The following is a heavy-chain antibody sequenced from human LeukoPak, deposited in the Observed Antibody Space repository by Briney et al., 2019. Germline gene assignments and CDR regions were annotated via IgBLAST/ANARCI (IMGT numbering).Heavy chain of an antibody. CDR2: ISYDGSNK. CDR1: GFTFSSYA. V-gene: IGHV3-30-3*01. Sequence: GGSLRLSCAASGFTFSSYAMHWVRQAPGKGLEWVAVISYDGSNKYYADSVKGRFTISRDNSKNTLYLHMNSLRAEDTAVYYCARDSGGDWGQGTLVTVSS. J-gene: IGHJ4*02. CDR3: ARDSGGD. D-gene: IGHD3-10*01.